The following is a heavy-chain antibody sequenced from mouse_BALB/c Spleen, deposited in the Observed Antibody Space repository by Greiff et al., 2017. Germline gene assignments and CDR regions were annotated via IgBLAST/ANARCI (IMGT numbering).Heavy chain of an antibody. Sequence: EVHLVESGGGLVKPGGSLKLSCAASGFTFSSYAMSWVRQTPEKRLEWVASISSGGSTYYPDSVKGRFTISRDNARNILYLQMSSLRSEDTAMYYCARDGSSSYFDYWGQGTTLTVSS. V-gene: IGHV5-6-5*01. J-gene: IGHJ2*01. CDR2: ISSGGST. CDR1: GFTFSSYA. CDR3: ARDGSSSYFDY. D-gene: IGHD1-1*01.